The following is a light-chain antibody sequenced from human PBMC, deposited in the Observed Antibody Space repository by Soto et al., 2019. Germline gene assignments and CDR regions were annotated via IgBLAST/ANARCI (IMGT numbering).Light chain of an antibody. CDR2: SAS. CDR3: QQSSYSPLT. V-gene: IGKV3-20*01. Sequence: EIVLTQSPGTLSLSPGERATLSCRASQSVTNNYLAWYQQKPGQAPRLLIYSASSRATGIPDRFSGSGSGTDFTLTISRLEPEDFAVYFCQQSSYSPLTFGGGTKAEI. J-gene: IGKJ4*01. CDR1: QSVTNNY.